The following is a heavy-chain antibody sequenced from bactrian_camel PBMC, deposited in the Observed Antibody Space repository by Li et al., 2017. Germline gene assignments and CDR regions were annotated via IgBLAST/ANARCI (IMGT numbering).Heavy chain of an antibody. D-gene: IGHD6*01. CDR2: IDIEGT. CDR1: GYTDRPYG. Sequence: HVQLVESGGGEVQAGGSLRLSCTASGYTDRPYGMAWFRQAPGKKREGVASIDIEGTAYAHYVKGRFTISKDNAKNTAYLQMNDLKPEDTATYYCASDPSHRQSRYGDSWYPTDWGIWGQGTQVTVS. CDR3: ASDPSHRQSRYGDSWYPTDWGI. V-gene: IGHV3S53*01. J-gene: IGHJ4*01.